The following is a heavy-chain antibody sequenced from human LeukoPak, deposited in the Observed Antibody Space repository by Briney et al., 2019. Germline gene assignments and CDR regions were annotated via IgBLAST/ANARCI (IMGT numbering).Heavy chain of an antibody. V-gene: IGHV3-7*03. CDR3: AKGYSSSWYYFDY. CDR1: GFTFSSYW. Sequence: GGSLRLSCAASGFTFSSYWMSWVRQAPGKGLEWVANIKQDGSEKYYVDSVKGRFTISRDNAKNSLYLQMNSLRAEDTALYYCAKGYSSSWYYFDYWGQGTLVTVSS. J-gene: IGHJ4*02. CDR2: IKQDGSEK. D-gene: IGHD6-13*01.